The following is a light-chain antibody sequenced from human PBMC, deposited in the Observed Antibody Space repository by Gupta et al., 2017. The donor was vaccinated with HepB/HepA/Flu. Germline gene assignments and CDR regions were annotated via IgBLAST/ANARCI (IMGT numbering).Light chain of an antibody. CDR3: QQESRSLWA. J-gene: IGKJ1*01. CDR2: GTF. V-gene: IGKV3-20*01. CDR1: QHVSSSY. Sequence: EIVLTQSPGSLSLSPGERATLSCRASQHVSSSYLAWFQQKPGLPPRLLIYGTFTSATGIPDRFSGSGFGTDFTLTISRLEPEDFAVYYCQQESRSLWAFGQGTKVEVK.